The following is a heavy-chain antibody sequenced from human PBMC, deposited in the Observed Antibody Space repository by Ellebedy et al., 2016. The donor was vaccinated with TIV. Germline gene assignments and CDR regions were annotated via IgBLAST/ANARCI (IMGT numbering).Heavy chain of an antibody. CDR2: IYDSGST. V-gene: IGHV4-59*01. CDR1: GGVIRSYY. Sequence: MPSETLSLTCTVSGGVIRSYYWSWIRQPPGKGLEWIGHIYDSGSTDYNPSLKSRVTIAVDTSKKQFSLKLTSVTAADTAVYYGARQGGWIDLYFDLWGRGTLVTVSS. CDR3: ARQGGWIDLYFDL. D-gene: IGHD6-19*01. J-gene: IGHJ2*01.